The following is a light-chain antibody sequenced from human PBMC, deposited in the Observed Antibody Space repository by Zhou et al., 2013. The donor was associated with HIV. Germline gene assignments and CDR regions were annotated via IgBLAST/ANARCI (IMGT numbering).Light chain of an antibody. J-gene: IGKJ3*01. CDR2: DTS. V-gene: IGKV3-20*01. CDR1: HPIIKKE. Sequence: VLMQSPDTLSLSAGERATLSCRASHPIIKKEIAWYQQRPGQAPRLLIYDTSTRASGIPDRFSGSGSGTDFSLTISRLEPEDFAVYYCQQYGTSLLFTFGPGTKVDIK. CDR3: QQYGTSLLFT.